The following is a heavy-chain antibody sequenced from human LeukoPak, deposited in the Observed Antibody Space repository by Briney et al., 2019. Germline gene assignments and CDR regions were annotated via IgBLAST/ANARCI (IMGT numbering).Heavy chain of an antibody. V-gene: IGHV4-59*01. CDR1: GGSISSYY. CDR2: IYYSGST. D-gene: IGHD3-10*01. J-gene: IGHJ6*03. CDR3: ARDFMVRGDQVNYYYYYMDV. Sequence: SETLSLTCTVSGGSISSYYWSWIRQPPGKGLEWIGYIYYSGSTNYNPSLKSRVTISVDTSKNQFSLNLRSVTAADTAVYYCARDFMVRGDQVNYYYYYMDVWGTGATITVSS.